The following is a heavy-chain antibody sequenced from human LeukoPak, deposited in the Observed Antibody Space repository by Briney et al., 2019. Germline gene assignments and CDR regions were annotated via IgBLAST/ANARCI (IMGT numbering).Heavy chain of an antibody. CDR1: GGSVSSGDYY. V-gene: IGHV4-30-4*01. D-gene: IGHD1-26*01. CDR3: ARGQYSGSCFDN. J-gene: IGHJ4*02. CDR2: IYDSGST. Sequence: PSQTLSLTCTVSGGSVSSGDYYWSWIRQPPGKGLEWIGYIYDSGSTYYNPSLKSRVTISVDTSKNQFSLKVSSVTAADTAVYYCARGQYSGSCFDNWGQGSLVTVSS.